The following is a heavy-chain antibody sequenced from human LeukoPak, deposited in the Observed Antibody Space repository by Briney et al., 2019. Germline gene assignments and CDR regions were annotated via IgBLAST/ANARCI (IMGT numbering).Heavy chain of an antibody. J-gene: IGHJ6*02. CDR3: ARGPHYEYYYYYGMDA. V-gene: IGHV3-48*03. CDR2: ISSSGSTI. D-gene: IGHD4-17*01. Sequence: GGSLRLSCAASGFTFSSYEMNWVRQAPGKGLEWVSYISSSGSTIYYADSVKGRFTISRDNAKNSLYLQMNSLRAEDTAVYYCARGPHYEYYYYYGMDAWGQGTTVTVSS. CDR1: GFTFSSYE.